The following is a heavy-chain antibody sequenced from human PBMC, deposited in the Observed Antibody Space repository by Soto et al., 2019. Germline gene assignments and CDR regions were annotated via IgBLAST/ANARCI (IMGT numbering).Heavy chain of an antibody. CDR1: GGTFSTYT. CDR3: AGDPDSHYNDSHASSYP. D-gene: IGHD4-4*01. CDR2: IIPIIGII. Sequence: QVQLVQSGAEVKKPGSSVKVSCKASGGTFSTYTITWVRQAPGQGLEWMGRIIPIIGIINYAQKFQGRVTISEGKFTGTAYMELTGLRSDDTAVYYCAGDPDSHYNDSHASSYPWGQGTLVTVSS. J-gene: IGHJ5*02. V-gene: IGHV1-69*08.